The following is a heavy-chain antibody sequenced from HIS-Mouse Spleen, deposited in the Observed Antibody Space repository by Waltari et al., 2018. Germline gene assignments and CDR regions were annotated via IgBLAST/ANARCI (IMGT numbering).Heavy chain of an antibody. Sequence: QLQLQESGPGLVKPSETLSLTCTVSGGSISSSSYYWGWIRQPPGKGLEWIGSIDYSGRTYYNPSRKSRVTRSVDTSKNQFSLKLSSVTAADTAVYYCAREIPYSSSWYDWYFDLWGRGTLVTVSS. V-gene: IGHV4-39*07. CDR1: GGSISSSSYY. CDR2: IDYSGRT. CDR3: AREIPYSSSWYDWYFDL. J-gene: IGHJ2*01. D-gene: IGHD6-13*01.